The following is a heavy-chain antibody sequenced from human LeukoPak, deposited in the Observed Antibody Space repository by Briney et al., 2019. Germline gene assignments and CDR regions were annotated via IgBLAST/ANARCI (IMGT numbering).Heavy chain of an antibody. V-gene: IGHV4-38-2*02. D-gene: IGHD2-21*02. CDR3: ARVSDQGYFDY. CDR2: FYHGGST. CDR1: GYSISTGYY. Sequence: PSETLSLTCTVSGYSISTGYYWDWIRQPPGKGLEWIGTFYHGGSTYYNPSLKSRVTISVDTSKNQFSLNLTSVTAADTAVYYCARVSDQGYFDYWGQGTLVTVSS. J-gene: IGHJ4*02.